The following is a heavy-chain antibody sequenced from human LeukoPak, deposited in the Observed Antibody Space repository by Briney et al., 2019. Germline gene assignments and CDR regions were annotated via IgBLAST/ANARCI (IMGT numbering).Heavy chain of an antibody. J-gene: IGHJ6*02. CDR3: AGDASASYCSGGSCYYYYGMDV. Sequence: GGSLRLSCAASGFTFSSYWMHWVRQAPGKGLVWVSRINSDGSSTSYADSVKGRFTISRDNAKNTLYLQMNSLRAEDTAVYYCAGDASASYCSGGSCYYYYGMDVWGQGTTVTVSS. CDR1: GFTFSSYW. D-gene: IGHD2-15*01. CDR2: INSDGSST. V-gene: IGHV3-74*01.